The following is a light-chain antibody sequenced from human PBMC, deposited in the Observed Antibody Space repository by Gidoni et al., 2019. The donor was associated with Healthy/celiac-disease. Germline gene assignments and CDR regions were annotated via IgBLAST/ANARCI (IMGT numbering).Light chain of an antibody. CDR3: QQYDNLPTVT. CDR1: QEISNY. CDR2: DAS. V-gene: IGKV1-33*01. J-gene: IGKJ4*01. Sequence: DIQITQSPYSLSAAVGDRVTITCQVSQEISNYLNWYQQKPGKASKLLIYDASNLETGVPSRFSGSGSGTDFTFTNSSLQPEDIATYYCQQYDNLPTVTFXGXTKVEIK.